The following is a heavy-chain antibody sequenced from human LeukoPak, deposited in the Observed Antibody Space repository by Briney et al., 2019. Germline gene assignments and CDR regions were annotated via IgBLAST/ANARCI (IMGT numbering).Heavy chain of an antibody. CDR1: GGSISSYY. J-gene: IGHJ5*02. D-gene: IGHD3-10*01. CDR2: IYTSGST. CDR3: ASSYYYGSGSYGWFDP. Sequence: SETLSLTCTVSGGSISSYYWSWIRQPAGKGLEWIGRIYTSGSTNYNPSLKGRVTISVDTSKNQFSLKLSSVTAADTAVYYCASSYYYGSGSYGWFDPWGQGTLVTVSS. V-gene: IGHV4-4*07.